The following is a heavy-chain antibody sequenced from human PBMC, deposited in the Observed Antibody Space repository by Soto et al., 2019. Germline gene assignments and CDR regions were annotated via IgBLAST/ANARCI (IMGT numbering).Heavy chain of an antibody. V-gene: IGHV1-69*13. CDR2: IIPIFGTA. CDR3: ATGHYDFWSGLGVDYYYYMDV. CDR1: GGTFSSYA. J-gene: IGHJ6*03. D-gene: IGHD3-3*01. Sequence: GASVKVSCKASGGTFSSYAISWVRQAPGQGLEWMGGIIPIFGTANYAQKFQGRVTITADDSTSTAYMELSSLRSEDTAVYYCATGHYDFWSGLGVDYYYYMDVWGKGTTVTVSS.